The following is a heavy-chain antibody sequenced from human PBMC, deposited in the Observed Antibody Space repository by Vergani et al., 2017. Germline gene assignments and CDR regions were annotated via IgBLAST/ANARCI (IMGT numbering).Heavy chain of an antibody. CDR3: ARDSDYGDYLRVYYGMDV. CDR1: GGTFSSYA. J-gene: IGHJ6*02. Sequence: QVQLVQSGAEVKKPGSSVKVSCKASGGTFSSYAISWVRQAPGQGLEWMGGIIPIFGTANYAQKFQGRVTITADESTSTAYMELSSLRSEETAVYYCARDSDYGDYLRVYYGMDVWGQGTTVTVSS. D-gene: IGHD4-17*01. CDR2: IIPIFGTA. V-gene: IGHV1-69*01.